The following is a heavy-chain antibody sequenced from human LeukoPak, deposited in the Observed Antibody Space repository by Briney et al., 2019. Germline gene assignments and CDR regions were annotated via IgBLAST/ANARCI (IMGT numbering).Heavy chain of an antibody. CDR3: AREGHYGGLDY. CDR2: ISYDGSNK. Sequence: GGSLRLSCAASGFTFSSYAMHWVRQAPGKGLEWVAVISYDGSNKYYADSVKGRFTISRDNAKNSLYLQMNSLRAEDTAVYYCAREGHYGGLDYWGQGTLVTVSS. D-gene: IGHD4-23*01. CDR1: GFTFSSYA. J-gene: IGHJ4*02. V-gene: IGHV3-30-3*01.